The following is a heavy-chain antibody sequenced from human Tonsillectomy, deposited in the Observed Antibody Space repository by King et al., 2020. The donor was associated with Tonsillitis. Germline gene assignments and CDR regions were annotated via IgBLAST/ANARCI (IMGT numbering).Heavy chain of an antibody. D-gene: IGHD4-11*01. CDR3: AKDMGDYRGAFDI. J-gene: IGHJ3*02. Sequence: VQLVESGGGVVQPGGSLRLSCAASGFTFDDYAMHWVRQAPGKSLEWVSLIGGDGGTTYYADSVKGRFTISRDNSKNSLYLQMNSLRTEDTALYYCAKDMGDYRGAFDIWGQGTMVTVSS. CDR2: IGGDGGTT. V-gene: IGHV3-43*02. CDR1: GFTFDDYA.